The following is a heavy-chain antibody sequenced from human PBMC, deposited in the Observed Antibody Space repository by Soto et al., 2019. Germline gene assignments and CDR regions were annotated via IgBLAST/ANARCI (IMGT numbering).Heavy chain of an antibody. CDR1: GGSISSGGYY. J-gene: IGHJ4*02. V-gene: IGHV4-31*03. Sequence: TLSLTCTVSGGSISSGGYYWSWIRQHPGKGLEWIGYIYYSGSTYYNPSLKSRVTISVDTSKNQFSLKLSSVTAADTAVYYCARSLYYYDSSGYSGFDYWGQGTLVTVSS. D-gene: IGHD3-22*01. CDR3: ARSLYYYDSSGYSGFDY. CDR2: IYYSGST.